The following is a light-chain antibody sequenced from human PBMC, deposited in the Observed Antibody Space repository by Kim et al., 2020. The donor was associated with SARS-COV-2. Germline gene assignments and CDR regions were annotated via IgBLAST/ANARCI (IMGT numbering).Light chain of an antibody. CDR2: AAS. J-gene: IGKJ1*01. Sequence: DIQMTQSPSSLSASVGDRVTITCRASQGISNYLAWYQQKPGKVPKLLIYAASALQSGVPSRFSGSGSETDFTLTISSLQPEDVATYYGQKDNGAPWTFGQGKKVDIK. V-gene: IGKV1-27*01. CDR1: QGISNY. CDR3: QKDNGAPWT.